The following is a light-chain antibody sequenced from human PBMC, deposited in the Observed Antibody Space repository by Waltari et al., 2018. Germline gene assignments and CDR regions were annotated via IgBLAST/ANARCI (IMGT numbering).Light chain of an antibody. V-gene: IGKV1-8*01. CDR1: QGISSY. Sequence: AIRMTQSPSSFSASTGDRVTITCRASQGISSYLAWYQQKPGKAPKLLIYAASTLQSGVQSMFSGSGSTTDFTLTISCQHSEDFATYYWQQYYSYPTFGQGTKVEIK. J-gene: IGKJ1*01. CDR2: AAS. CDR3: QQYYSYPT.